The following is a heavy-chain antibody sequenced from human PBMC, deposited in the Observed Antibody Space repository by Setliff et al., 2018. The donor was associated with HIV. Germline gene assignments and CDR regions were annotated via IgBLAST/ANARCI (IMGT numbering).Heavy chain of an antibody. CDR1: GGSFSDYY. CDR2: INHSGTT. Sequence: NPSETLSLTCTVYGGSFSDYYWSWIRQPPGKGLEWIGEINHSGTTIYSPSLKSRVTMSVDTSKNQFSLKLSSVTAADTAVYYCARGTRIYYGSGKLYYYGMDVWGQGTTVTVSS. CDR3: ARGTRIYYGSGKLYYYGMDV. J-gene: IGHJ6*02. D-gene: IGHD3-10*01. V-gene: IGHV4-34*01.